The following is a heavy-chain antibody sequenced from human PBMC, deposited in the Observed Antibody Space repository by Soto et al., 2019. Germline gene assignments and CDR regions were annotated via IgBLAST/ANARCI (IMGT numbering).Heavy chain of an antibody. D-gene: IGHD4-17*01. CDR1: GYTFTSSW. Sequence: GESLKISCKGSGYTFTSSWIGWVRQMPGKGLEWMGIIYPGDSDTRYSPSFQGQVTISADRSITTAYLQWSSLKASDTAMYYCARLIYGVEEGPFDYWGQGTLVTVSS. CDR3: ARLIYGVEEGPFDY. CDR2: IYPGDSDT. V-gene: IGHV5-51*01. J-gene: IGHJ4*02.